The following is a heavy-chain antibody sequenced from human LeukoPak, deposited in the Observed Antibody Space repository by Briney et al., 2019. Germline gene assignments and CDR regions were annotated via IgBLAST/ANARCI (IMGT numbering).Heavy chain of an antibody. CDR2: ISSRSSSI. CDR3: ARVIRRFGEFSSDY. J-gene: IGHJ4*02. V-gene: IGHV3-48*02. Sequence: PGGSLRLSCVVSGFTFSNYSMNWVRQAPGKGLEWVSYISSRSSSIYYLDSVKSRFTISRDNAKNSLYLQMNSLRDEDTAVYYCARVIRRFGEFSSDYWGQGTLVTVSS. D-gene: IGHD3-10*01. CDR1: GFTFSNYS.